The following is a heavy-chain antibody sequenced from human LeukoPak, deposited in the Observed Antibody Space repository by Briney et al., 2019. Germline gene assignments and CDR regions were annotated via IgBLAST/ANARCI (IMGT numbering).Heavy chain of an antibody. V-gene: IGHV3-66*01. CDR2: IYSGGST. CDR1: EFSVGSNY. D-gene: IGHD3-10*01. J-gene: IGHJ4*02. Sequence: GGSLRLSCAASEFSVGSNYMTWVRQAPGKGLEWVSLIYSGGSTYYADSVKGRFTISRDNSKNTLYLQMNTVRAEDTAVYYCVRGAPRRWFGESLSGAKYYFDYWGQGTLVTVSS. CDR3: VRGAPRRWFGESLSGAKYYFDY.